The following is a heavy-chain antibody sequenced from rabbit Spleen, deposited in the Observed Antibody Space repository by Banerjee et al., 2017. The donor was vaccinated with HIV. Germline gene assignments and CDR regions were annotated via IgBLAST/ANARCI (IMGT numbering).Heavy chain of an antibody. CDR2: INTVTGKT. CDR3: ARDLVAVIGWNFNL. Sequence: QEQLVESGGGLVPPGASLTLTCTASGVSFSMSSYMCWVRQAPGKGLEWIACINTVTGKTVYASWAKGRFIVSRTSATTVTLQMTSLTAADTATYFCARDLVAVIGWNFNLWGPGTLVTVS. CDR1: GVSFSMSSY. J-gene: IGHJ4*01. D-gene: IGHD1-1*01. V-gene: IGHV1S45*01.